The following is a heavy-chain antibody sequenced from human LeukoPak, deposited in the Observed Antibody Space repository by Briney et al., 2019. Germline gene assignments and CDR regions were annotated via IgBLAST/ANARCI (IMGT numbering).Heavy chain of an antibody. J-gene: IGHJ5*02. CDR2: LNPNSGNA. CDR3: ARRKFLGWFDP. V-gene: IGHV1-8*03. CDR1: GYILTPYE. D-gene: IGHD7-27*01. Sequence: ASVKVSCKPSGYILTPYEIGWVRQATGHGLEWMGWLNPNSGNAGYAQKFPGRVTISRNTSISTAYVELSSLRSDDTAIYYCARRKFLGWFDPWGQGTLGTVSS.